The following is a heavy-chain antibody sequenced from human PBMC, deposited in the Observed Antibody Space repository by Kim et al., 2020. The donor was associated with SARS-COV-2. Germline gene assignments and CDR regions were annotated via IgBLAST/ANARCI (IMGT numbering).Heavy chain of an antibody. Sequence: GGSLRLSCAAPGFTFRNYDMSWVRQAPGKGLEWVSMILLGGGTTLYADSVKGRFTISRDDSKNILSLQMSSLRAEDTAVYYCAARKGFGTGMDVWGQGTTVTVSS. CDR3: AARKGFGTGMDV. J-gene: IGHJ6*02. CDR1: GFTFRNYD. CDR2: ILLGGGTT. V-gene: IGHV3-23*01. D-gene: IGHD3-10*01.